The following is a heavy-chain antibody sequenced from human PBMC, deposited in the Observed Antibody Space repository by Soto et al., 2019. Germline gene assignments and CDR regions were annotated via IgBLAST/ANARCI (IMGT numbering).Heavy chain of an antibody. CDR3: AREIHDYAYGMDV. Sequence: SGGSLRLSCAASGFTFISYSMNWVRQAPGKGLEWVSYISSSSSTIYYADSVKGRFTISRDNARNSLYLQMNSLRDEDTAVYYCAREIHDYAYGMDVWGQGTTVTVSS. J-gene: IGHJ6*02. D-gene: IGHD5-18*01. V-gene: IGHV3-48*02. CDR1: GFTFISYS. CDR2: ISSSSSTI.